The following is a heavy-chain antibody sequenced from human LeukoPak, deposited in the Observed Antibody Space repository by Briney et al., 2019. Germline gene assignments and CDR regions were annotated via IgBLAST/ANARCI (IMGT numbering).Heavy chain of an antibody. V-gene: IGHV3-74*01. J-gene: IGHJ5*02. Sequence: GGSLRLSCAASGFTFSSYWMHWVRQAPGKGLVWVSRINSDGSSTSYADSVEGRFTISRDNAKSTLYLQMNSLRAEDTAVYYCAKRKDGYSLDPWGQGTLVTVSS. CDR1: GFTFSSYW. D-gene: IGHD5-24*01. CDR3: AKRKDGYSLDP. CDR2: INSDGSST.